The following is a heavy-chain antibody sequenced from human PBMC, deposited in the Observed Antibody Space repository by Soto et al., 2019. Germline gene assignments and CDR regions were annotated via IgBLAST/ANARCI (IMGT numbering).Heavy chain of an antibody. CDR3: ATTEEVAELGNAFDI. CDR1: GGSFSGYY. V-gene: IGHV4-34*01. D-gene: IGHD6-19*01. J-gene: IGHJ3*02. CDR2: INHSGST. Sequence: QVQLQQWGAGLLKPSETLSLTCAVYGGSFSGYYWSWIRQPPGKGLEWIGEINHSGSTNYNPSLKSRVTISVDTSKNQFSLKLGSVTAADTAVYYCATTEEVAELGNAFDIWGQGTMVTVSS.